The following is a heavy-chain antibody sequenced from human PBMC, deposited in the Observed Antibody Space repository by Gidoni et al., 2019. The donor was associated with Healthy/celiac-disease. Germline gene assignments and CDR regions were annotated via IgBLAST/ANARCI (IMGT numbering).Heavy chain of an antibody. D-gene: IGHD2-2*02. CDR2: ISGSGGST. Sequence: EVQLLESGGGLVQPGGSLRLSCAASGFTFSSSAMSWVRQAPGQGLEWVSAISGSGGSTYYADSVKGRFTISRDNSKNTLYLQMNSLRAEDTAVYYCAKDLHCSSTSCYTLQGRFDPWGQGTLVTVSS. V-gene: IGHV3-23*01. J-gene: IGHJ5*02. CDR3: AKDLHCSSTSCYTLQGRFDP. CDR1: GFTFSSSA.